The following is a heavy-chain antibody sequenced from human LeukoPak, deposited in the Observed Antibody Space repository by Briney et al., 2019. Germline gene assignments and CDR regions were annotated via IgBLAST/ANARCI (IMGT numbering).Heavy chain of an antibody. J-gene: IGHJ4*02. CDR1: GYSISSTYY. CDR2: IYHSGST. V-gene: IGHV4-38-2*02. Sequence: SETLSLTCTVSGYSISSTYYWGWIRQPPGKGLEWIGSIYHSGSTNYNPSLKSRVTISVDKSKNQFSLKLSSVTAADTAVYYCARSVIAADGPFDYWGQGTLVTVSS. CDR3: ARSVIAADGPFDY. D-gene: IGHD6-13*01.